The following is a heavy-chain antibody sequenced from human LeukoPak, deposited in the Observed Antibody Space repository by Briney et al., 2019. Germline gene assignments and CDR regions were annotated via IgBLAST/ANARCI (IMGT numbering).Heavy chain of an antibody. Sequence: SETLSLTCAVYGGSFSGHYWSWIRQPPGKGLEWIGYIYDGGSTNYNPSLKSRVTISVDTSKNQFSLKLSSVTAADTAVYFCACLTTAEAFDIWGQGTMVTVSS. CDR1: GGSFSGHY. CDR3: ACLTTAEAFDI. V-gene: IGHV4-59*11. CDR2: IYDGGST. J-gene: IGHJ3*02. D-gene: IGHD3-22*01.